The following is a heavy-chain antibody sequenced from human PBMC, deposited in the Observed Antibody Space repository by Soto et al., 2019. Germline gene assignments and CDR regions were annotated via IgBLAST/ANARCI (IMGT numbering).Heavy chain of an antibody. CDR2: ISSDGSTE. CDR1: GIIFSSSG. CDR3: AKDKGKRYFDY. Sequence: GGSLRLSCAASGIIFSSSGMHWVRQAPGKGLEWVAVISSDGSTEYYGDSVKGRFTISRDDSKNTLYVQMNSLRVEDTAVYYCAKDKGKRYFDYWGQGVLVTVSS. V-gene: IGHV3-30*18. J-gene: IGHJ4*02.